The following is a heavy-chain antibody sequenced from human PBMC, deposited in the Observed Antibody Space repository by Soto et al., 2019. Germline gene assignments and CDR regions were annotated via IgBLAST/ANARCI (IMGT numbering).Heavy chain of an antibody. Sequence: TLSLTCTVSGGSISSGDYYWSWIRQPPGKGLEWIGYIYYSGSTYYNPSLKSRVTISVDTSKNQFSLKLSSVTAADTAVYYCASAIYEQQLALDDRGQGILVTLSS. CDR1: GGSISSGDYY. CDR3: ASAIYEQQLALDD. V-gene: IGHV4-30-4*01. J-gene: IGHJ4*02. CDR2: IYYSGST. D-gene: IGHD6-13*01.